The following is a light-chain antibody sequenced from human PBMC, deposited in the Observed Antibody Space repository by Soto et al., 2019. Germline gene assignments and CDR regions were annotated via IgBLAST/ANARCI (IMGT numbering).Light chain of an antibody. CDR1: QSVSSSY. V-gene: IGKV3-20*01. CDR3: QQYGNSPVT. J-gene: IGKJ1*01. Sequence: EIVLTQSPGTLSLSPGESATLSCRASQSVSSSYLAWYQQKPGQAPRLLIYGASSRATGIPDRFSGSGSGTDFTLTISRLEPEDFAVYYCQQYGNSPVTFGQGTKVEIK. CDR2: GAS.